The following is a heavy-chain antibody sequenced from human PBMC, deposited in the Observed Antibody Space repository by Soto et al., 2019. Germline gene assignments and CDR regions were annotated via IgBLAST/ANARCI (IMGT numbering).Heavy chain of an antibody. Sequence: QLQLQESGPGLVKPSETLSLTCTVSGGSISSSSYYWGWIRQPPGKGLEWIGSIYYSGSTYYNPSLKSRVTISVDTSKNQFSLKLSSVTAADTAVYYCARHDYGDGKFDYWGQGTLVTVSS. D-gene: IGHD4-17*01. CDR2: IYYSGST. CDR1: GGSISSSSYY. J-gene: IGHJ4*02. V-gene: IGHV4-39*01. CDR3: ARHDYGDGKFDY.